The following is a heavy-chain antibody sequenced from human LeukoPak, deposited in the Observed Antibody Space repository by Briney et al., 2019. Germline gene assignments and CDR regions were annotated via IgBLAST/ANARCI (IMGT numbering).Heavy chain of an antibody. V-gene: IGHV2-5*01. D-gene: IGHD6-13*01. J-gene: IGHJ4*02. CDR3: AHSRLGYSSSWSSPEYYFDY. CDR1: GFSLSTRGVG. CDR2: LYWYDDK. Sequence: ESGRTLGKPTQTLTLTCTFSGFSLSTRGVGVGWIRQPPGKALEWLALLYWYDDKRYSPSLKSRLTITKDTSKNQVVHTMTNMDPVDTATYYCAHSRLGYSSSWSSPEYYFDYWGQGTLVTVSS.